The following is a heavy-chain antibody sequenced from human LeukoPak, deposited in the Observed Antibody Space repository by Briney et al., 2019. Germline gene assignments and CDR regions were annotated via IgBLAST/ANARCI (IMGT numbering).Heavy chain of an antibody. V-gene: IGHV4-4*07. D-gene: IGHD5-18*01. CDR1: GGSISNYF. J-gene: IGHJ4*02. CDR3: ARNALRGYIYGFDY. CDR2: IYTTGIT. Sequence: PSETLSLTCTDSGGSISNYFWSWIRQPAGKGLQRIGRIYTTGITNCNPSLESRVTMSVDTSKNQFSLRLNSVTAADTAVYFCARNALRGYIYGFDYWGQGTLVTVSS.